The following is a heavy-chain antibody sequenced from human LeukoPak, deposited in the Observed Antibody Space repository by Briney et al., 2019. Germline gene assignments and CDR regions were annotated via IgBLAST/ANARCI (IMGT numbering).Heavy chain of an antibody. CDR2: IKQDGGEK. D-gene: IGHD3-3*01. J-gene: IGHJ4*02. CDR1: GFIFSNYW. Sequence: GGSLRLSCAAFGFIFSNYWMTWVRHAPGKGLEWVATIKQDGGEKYYVDSVKGRFTISRDNAKNSLSLQMSSLRAEDTAVYYCARDRNTDFWSGYYTNYFDYWGQGTLVIVSS. V-gene: IGHV3-7*01. CDR3: ARDRNTDFWSGYYTNYFDY.